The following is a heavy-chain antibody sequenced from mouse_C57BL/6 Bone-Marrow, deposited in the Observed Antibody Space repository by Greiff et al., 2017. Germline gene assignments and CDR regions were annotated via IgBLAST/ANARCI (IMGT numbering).Heavy chain of an antibody. CDR3: TIYCYGSY. V-gene: IGHV14-4*01. D-gene: IGHD1-1*01. CDR1: GFNIKDDY. CDR2: IDPENGDT. Sequence: EVQLQQSGAELVRPGASVKLSCTASGFNIKDDYMHWVKQRPEQGLEWIGWIDPENGDTEYASKFQGKATITANTASNPAYLQLSSLTSEDTAVYDCTIYCYGSYWGQGTTLTVSS. J-gene: IGHJ2*01.